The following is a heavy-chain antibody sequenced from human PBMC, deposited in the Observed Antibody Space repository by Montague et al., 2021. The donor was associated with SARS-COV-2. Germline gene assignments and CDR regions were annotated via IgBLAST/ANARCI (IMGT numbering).Heavy chain of an antibody. CDR2: IDWDXDK. CDR3: ARMTVAGIPFDY. CDR1: GFSLSTSGMC. D-gene: IGHD6-19*01. J-gene: IGHJ4*02. V-gene: IGHV2-70*11. Sequence: PALVKPTQTLTLTCTFSGFSLSTSGMCVSWIRQPPGKALEWLARIDWDXDKYYSTSLKTRLTISKDTSKNQVVLTMTNMDPVDTATYYCARMTVAGIPFDYWGRGTLVTVSS.